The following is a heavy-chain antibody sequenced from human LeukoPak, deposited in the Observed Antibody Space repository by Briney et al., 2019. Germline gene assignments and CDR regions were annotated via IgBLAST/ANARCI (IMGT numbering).Heavy chain of an antibody. J-gene: IGHJ4*02. D-gene: IGHD1-26*01. V-gene: IGHV4-59*08. CDR2: IYYSGST. CDR1: GGSISSYY. Sequence: PSETLSLTCTVSGGSISSYYWSWIRQPPGKGLEWIGYIYYSGSTNYNPSLKSRVTISVDTSKNQFSLKLSSVTAADTAVYYCARHEVGAYFDYWGQGTLVTVSS. CDR3: ARHEVGAYFDY.